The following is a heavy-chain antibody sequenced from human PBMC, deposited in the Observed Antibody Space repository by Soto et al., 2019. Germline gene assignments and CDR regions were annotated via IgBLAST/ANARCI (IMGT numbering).Heavy chain of an antibody. Sequence: EVQLVESGGGLVQPGGSLRLSCAASGFTFSSYWMSWVRQAPWKGLEWVANIKQDASEQYYVDSVKGRFTISRDNAKSSLYLQMNSLRAEETAVYSCARGRGCSTGCHDFDYWGQGTLVTVSS. V-gene: IGHV3-7*01. CDR2: IKQDASEQ. D-gene: IGHD2-2*01. CDR1: GFTFSSYW. J-gene: IGHJ4*02. CDR3: ARGRGCSTGCHDFDY.